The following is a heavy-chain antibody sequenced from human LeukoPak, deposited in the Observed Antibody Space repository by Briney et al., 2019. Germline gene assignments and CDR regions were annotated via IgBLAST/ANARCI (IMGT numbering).Heavy chain of an antibody. J-gene: IGHJ4*02. Sequence: SGGSLRLSCAASGFTFSSYAMSWVRQAPGKGLEWVSAISGSGGSTYYADSVKGRFTISRDNSKNTLYLQMNSLRPEDTAVYYCAREFVVVVAATIYWGQGTLVTVSS. CDR1: GFTFSSYA. CDR3: AREFVVVVAATIY. V-gene: IGHV3-23*01. D-gene: IGHD2-15*01. CDR2: ISGSGGST.